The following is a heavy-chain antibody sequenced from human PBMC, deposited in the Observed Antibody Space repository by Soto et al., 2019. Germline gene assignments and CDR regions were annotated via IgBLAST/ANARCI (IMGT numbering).Heavy chain of an antibody. D-gene: IGHD3-3*01. J-gene: IGHJ6*02. CDR2: IYWNDDK. V-gene: IGHV2-5*01. CDR3: AHSTSITIFGVVPPPYYYYYGMDV. Sequence: SGPTLVNPTQTLTLTCTFSGFSLSTSGVGVGWIRQPPGKALEWLALIYWNDDKRYSPSLKSRLTITKDTSKNQVVLTMTNMDPVDTAPYYCAHSTSITIFGVVPPPYYYYYGMDVWGQGTTVTVSS. CDR1: GFSLSTSGVG.